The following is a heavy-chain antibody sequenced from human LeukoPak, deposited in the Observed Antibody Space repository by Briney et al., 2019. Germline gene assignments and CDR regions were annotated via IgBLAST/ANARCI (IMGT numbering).Heavy chain of an antibody. CDR1: GFTFSSYE. V-gene: IGHV3-48*03. D-gene: IGHD2-15*01. Sequence: GGSLRLSCAASGFTFSSYEMNWVRQAPGKGLEWVSYISSSGSTIYYADSVKGRFTISRDNAKNSLYLQMNSLRAEDTAVYYCERGGDCSGGSCYGRNFDYWGQGTLVTVSS. J-gene: IGHJ4*02. CDR3: ERGGDCSGGSCYGRNFDY. CDR2: ISSSGSTI.